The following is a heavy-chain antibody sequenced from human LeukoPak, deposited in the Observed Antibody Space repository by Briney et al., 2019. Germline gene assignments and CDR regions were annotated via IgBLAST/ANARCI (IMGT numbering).Heavy chain of an antibody. J-gene: IGHJ3*02. CDR2: TYYRSKWYN. D-gene: IGHD3-9*01. CDR3: ASDFDEPDAFDI. Sequence: SQTLSLTFAISGDSVSSNSAAWNWIRQSPSRGLEWLGRTYYRSKWYNDYAVSVKSRITINPDTSKNQLSLQLNSVTPEDTAVYYCASDFDEPDAFDIWGQGTMVTVSS. V-gene: IGHV6-1*01. CDR1: GDSVSSNSAA.